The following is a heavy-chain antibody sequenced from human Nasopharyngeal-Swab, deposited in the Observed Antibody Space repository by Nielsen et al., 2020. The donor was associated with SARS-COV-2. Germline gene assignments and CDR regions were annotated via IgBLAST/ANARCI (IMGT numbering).Heavy chain of an antibody. V-gene: IGHV1-46*01. Sequence: ASVKVSCKASGYTFTSYYMHWVRQAPGQGLEWMGIINPSGGSTSYAQKFQGRVTMTRDTSTSTVYMELSSLRSEGTAVYYCARDRYLIPSAAGKDYWVQGTLVTVSS. D-gene: IGHD6-13*01. CDR1: GYTFTSYY. CDR3: ARDRYLIPSAAGKDY. CDR2: INPSGGST. J-gene: IGHJ4*02.